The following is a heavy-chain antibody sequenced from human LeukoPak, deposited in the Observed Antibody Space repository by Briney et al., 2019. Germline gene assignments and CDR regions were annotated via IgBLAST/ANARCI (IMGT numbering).Heavy chain of an antibody. D-gene: IGHD6-19*01. CDR2: IIPIFGTA. CDR3: ARDLSGDAVAPVRGYYYGMDV. Sequence: GASVKVSCEASGGTFISYAISWVRQAPGQGLEWMGGIIPIFGTANYAQKFQGRVTITADESTSTTYMELSSLRSEDTAVYYCARDLSGDAVAPVRGYYYGMDVWGQGTTVTVSS. V-gene: IGHV1-69*13. CDR1: GGTFISYA. J-gene: IGHJ6*02.